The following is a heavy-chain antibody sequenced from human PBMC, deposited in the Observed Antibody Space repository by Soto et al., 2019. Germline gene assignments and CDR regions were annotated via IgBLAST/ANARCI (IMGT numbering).Heavy chain of an antibody. CDR3: AREGAPSSGAYYGMDV. V-gene: IGHV4-59*01. D-gene: IGHD6-25*01. J-gene: IGHJ6*02. CDR2: IYYSGST. Sequence: SETLSLTCTVSGGSISSYYWSWIRQPPGKGLEWIGYIYYSGSTNYNPSLKSRVTISVDTSKNQFSLKLSSVTAADTAVYYCAREGAPSSGAYYGMDVWGQGTTVTVSS. CDR1: GGSISSYY.